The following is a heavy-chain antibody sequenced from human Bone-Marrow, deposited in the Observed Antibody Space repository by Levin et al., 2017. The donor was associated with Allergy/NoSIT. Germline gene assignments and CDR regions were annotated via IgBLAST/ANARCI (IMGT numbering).Heavy chain of an antibody. Sequence: KTGESLKISCAASGFTFSDYYMSWIRQAPGKGLEWISYISSRGTHTNYADSVKGRFTISRDNSKNSLYLQMNSLRAEDTAVYFCARERFDAFDIWGQGTVVTVSS. CDR3: ARERFDAFDI. CDR2: ISSRGTHT. J-gene: IGHJ3*02. CDR1: GFTFSDYY. V-gene: IGHV3-11*06.